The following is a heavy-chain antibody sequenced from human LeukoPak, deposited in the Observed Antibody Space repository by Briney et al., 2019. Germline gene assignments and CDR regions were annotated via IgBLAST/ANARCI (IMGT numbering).Heavy chain of an antibody. CDR1: GYTFSGTGWY. CDR3: ARDGPAQMVDFDY. V-gene: IGHV1-2*02. J-gene: IGHJ4*02. CDR2: IYPNNGAT. Sequence: GDSVKVSCKASGYTFSGTGWYLYWLRQAPGQGLECMGWIYPNNGATAYAQKFQGRVAMTRDTSITTACMELSRLRPDDTAVYYCARDGPAQMVDFDYWGQGTLVTVSS. D-gene: IGHD3-10*01.